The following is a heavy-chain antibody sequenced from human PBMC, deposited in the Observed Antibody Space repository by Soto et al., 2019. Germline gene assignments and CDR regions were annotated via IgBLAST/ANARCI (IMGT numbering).Heavy chain of an antibody. CDR1: GGSISSYY. J-gene: IGHJ6*02. CDR3: ARDRTLWFGEGDYYYGMDV. D-gene: IGHD3-10*01. CDR2: IYYSGST. Sequence: SETLSLTCTGSGGSISSYYWNWIRQPPGKGLEWIGYIYYSGSTNYNPSLKSRVTISVDTSKNQFSLKLSSVTAADTAVYYCARDRTLWFGEGDYYYGMDVWGQGTTVTVSS. V-gene: IGHV4-59*01.